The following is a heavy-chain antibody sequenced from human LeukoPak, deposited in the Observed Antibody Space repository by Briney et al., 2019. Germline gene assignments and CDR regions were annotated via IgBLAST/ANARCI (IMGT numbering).Heavy chain of an antibody. CDR2: ISGSGVNT. CDR1: GFTFSSYA. Sequence: HPGGSLRLSCAASGFTFSSYAMNWVRQAPGKGLEWVSTISGSGVNTYFADSVKGRFTISRDNSKNTLYLQMNSLRAEDTAVYYCAKDGSGYYPFDYWGQGTLVTVSS. D-gene: IGHD3-22*01. V-gene: IGHV3-23*01. J-gene: IGHJ4*02. CDR3: AKDGSGYYPFDY.